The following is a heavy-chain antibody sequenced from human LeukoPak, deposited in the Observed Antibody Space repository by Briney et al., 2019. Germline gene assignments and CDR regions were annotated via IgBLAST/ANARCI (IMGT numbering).Heavy chain of an antibody. J-gene: IGHJ4*02. Sequence: GGSLRLSCAASGFTFSTYNMNWVRQAPGKGLEWVSSISDSSTYIYYADSVKGRFTISRDNAKNSLYLQMNSLRDEDTAVYYCARGSDYFDYWGQGTLVTVSS. D-gene: IGHD3-3*01. CDR3: ARGSDYFDY. CDR2: ISDSSTYI. V-gene: IGHV3-21*01. CDR1: GFTFSTYN.